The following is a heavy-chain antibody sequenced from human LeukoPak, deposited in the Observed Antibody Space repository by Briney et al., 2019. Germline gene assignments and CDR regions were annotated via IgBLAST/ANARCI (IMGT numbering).Heavy chain of an antibody. CDR1: GFTFSSYN. Sequence: GGSLRLSCAVSGFTFSSYNMNWVPQAPGKGLEWVLYISSSSSYIYYADTVKGRFTISRDNAKNSLYLQMNSLRAEDTAVYYCARDQYQDIVVVPTGWTGVNWFDPWGQGTLVTVSS. CDR2: ISSSSSYI. CDR3: ARDQYQDIVVVPTGWTGVNWFDP. D-gene: IGHD2-2*01. V-gene: IGHV3-21*01. J-gene: IGHJ5*02.